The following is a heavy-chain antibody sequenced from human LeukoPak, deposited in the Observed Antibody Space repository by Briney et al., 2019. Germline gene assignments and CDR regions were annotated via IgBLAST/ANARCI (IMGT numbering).Heavy chain of an antibody. Sequence: SETLSLTCTVSGGSVCSYYWSWVRQPPGEGLEWIGYYFTSGSTNYNPSLKSRVTISVTPSKNQFSLKLSSVSAADTAVYYCARWGSAAAVYAFDIWGQGTMVTVSS. CDR1: GGSVCSYY. CDR2: YFTSGST. J-gene: IGHJ3*02. V-gene: IGHV4-4*09. D-gene: IGHD6-13*01. CDR3: ARWGSAAAVYAFDI.